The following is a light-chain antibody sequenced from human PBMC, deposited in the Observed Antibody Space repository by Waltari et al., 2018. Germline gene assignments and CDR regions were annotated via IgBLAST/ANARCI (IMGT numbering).Light chain of an antibody. J-gene: IGKJ4*01. V-gene: IGKV1-39*01. CDR3: QQTYSTHLT. CDR2: GAS. Sequence: DIQLTQSSPSLSASVGDRVTIPCWGSHRISMFLNWYQQKPGKAPNLLSYGASSLQRGVPSRFSGSGSGTDFTLTISSLHPEDFATYYCQQTYSTHLTFGGGTKVEIK. CDR1: HRISMF.